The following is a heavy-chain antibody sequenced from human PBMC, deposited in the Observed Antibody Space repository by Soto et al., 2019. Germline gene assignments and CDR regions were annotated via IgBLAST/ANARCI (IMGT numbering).Heavy chain of an antibody. Sequence: EVQLLESGGGLVQPGGSLRLSCAASGFTFSSYAMSWVRQAPGKGLEWVSAISGSGGSTYYADSVKGRFTISRDNSKNPLYLHISRLSAEDTAVYYCANDQLLGELSSSPYRMDVCGQGTTVTVSS. D-gene: IGHD3-16*02. J-gene: IGHJ6*02. CDR3: ANDQLLGELSSSPYRMDV. CDR1: GFTFSSYA. V-gene: IGHV3-23*01. CDR2: ISGSGGST.